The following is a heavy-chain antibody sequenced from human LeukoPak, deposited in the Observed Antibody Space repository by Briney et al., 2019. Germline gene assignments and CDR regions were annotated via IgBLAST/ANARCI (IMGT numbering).Heavy chain of an antibody. CDR3: AREAIPRVGEVVVAATYYYGMDV. CDR2: ISYDGSNK. V-gene: IGHV3-30-3*01. J-gene: IGHJ6*02. D-gene: IGHD2-15*01. CDR1: GFTFSSYA. Sequence: PGRSLRLSCAASGFTFSSYAMHWVRQAPGKGLEWVAVISYDGSNKYYADSVKGRFTISRDNSKNTLYLQMNSLRAEDTAVYYCAREAIPRVGEVVVAATYYYGMDVWGQGTTVTVSS.